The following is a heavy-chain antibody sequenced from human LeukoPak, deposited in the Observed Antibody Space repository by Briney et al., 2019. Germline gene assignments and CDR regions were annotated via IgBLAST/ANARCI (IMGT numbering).Heavy chain of an antibody. J-gene: IGHJ4*02. CDR3: ATDRTSGCSSYYIEY. CDR2: IKSKTDGGTT. CDR1: VFSFSNAW. Sequence: GGSLRLSCAASVFSFSNAWMNWVRQAPGKGREGVGRIKSKTDGGTTDYAAPVKGRFTISRDDSKNTRDLQMHSVKTEHTAVYYCATDRTSGCSSYYIEYWGQGTLVTVSS. V-gene: IGHV3-15*07. D-gene: IGHD2-15*01.